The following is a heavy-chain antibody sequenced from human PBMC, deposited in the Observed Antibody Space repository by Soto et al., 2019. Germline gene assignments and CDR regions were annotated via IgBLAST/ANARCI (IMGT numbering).Heavy chain of an antibody. CDR1: GYTFTSYG. Sequence: GASVKVSCKASGYTFTSYGISWVRQATGQGLEWMGWISAYNGNTNYAQKLQGRVTMTTDTSTSTAYMELRSLRSDDTAVYYCGREYYDFWSGQHENYGMDVWGQGTTVTVSS. J-gene: IGHJ6*02. V-gene: IGHV1-18*01. D-gene: IGHD3-3*01. CDR3: GREYYDFWSGQHENYGMDV. CDR2: ISAYNGNT.